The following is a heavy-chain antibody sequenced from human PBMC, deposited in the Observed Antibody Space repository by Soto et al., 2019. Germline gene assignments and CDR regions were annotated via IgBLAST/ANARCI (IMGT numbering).Heavy chain of an antibody. J-gene: IGHJ4*02. V-gene: IGHV3-23*01. CDR3: ARDRASSSFFDY. Sequence: GGSLRLSCAASGFTFSSYAMSWVRQAPGKGLEWVSAISGSGGSIYYADSVKGRFTISRDSAKNSLYLQMNSLRAEDTAVYYCARDRASSSFFDYWGQGTLVTVSS. CDR2: ISGSGGSI. D-gene: IGHD6-6*01. CDR1: GFTFSSYA.